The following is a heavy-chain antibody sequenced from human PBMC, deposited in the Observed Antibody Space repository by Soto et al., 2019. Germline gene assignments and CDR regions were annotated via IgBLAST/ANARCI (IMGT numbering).Heavy chain of an antibody. J-gene: IGHJ5*02. D-gene: IGHD3-10*01. Sequence: ASVKVSCKVSGYTLTELSMHWVRQAPGKGLEWMGGFDPEDGETIYAQKFQGRVTMTEDTSTDTAYMELSSLRSEDTAVYYCATLTLDVYGSGSYYNDHWGQGTLVTVSS. V-gene: IGHV1-24*01. CDR2: FDPEDGET. CDR3: ATLTLDVYGSGSYYNDH. CDR1: GYTLTELS.